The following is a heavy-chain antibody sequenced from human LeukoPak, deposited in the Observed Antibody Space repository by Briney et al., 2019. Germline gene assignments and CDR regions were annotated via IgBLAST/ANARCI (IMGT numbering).Heavy chain of an antibody. J-gene: IGHJ4*01. V-gene: IGHV3-66*01. CDR1: GFAFSRYS. CDR3: ARSSYYYSSGSYPVDY. Sequence: GALRLSCAASGFAFSRYSMNWVRQAPGKGLEWGSLIYSGGSTYYSDPVQGRFTISRDKSKTTLYLQMNSLRTEDTAVYYCARSSYYYSSGSYPVDYWGEGTLVTVSS. D-gene: IGHD3-10*01. CDR2: IYSGGST.